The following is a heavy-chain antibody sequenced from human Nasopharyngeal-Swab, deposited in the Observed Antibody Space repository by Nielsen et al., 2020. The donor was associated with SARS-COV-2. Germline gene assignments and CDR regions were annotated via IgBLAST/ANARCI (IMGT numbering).Heavy chain of an antibody. D-gene: IGHD6-13*01. J-gene: IGHJ4*02. CDR3: ARQSSSWYRIREDKYYFDY. V-gene: IGHV4-39*01. CDR1: GGSITSSRHR. Sequence: SETLSLTCTVSGGSITSSRHRWGWIRQPPGKGLEWIGQILVNRYTEYHPSVRGRITVYADTSENSFSLRLSSVTAADTAVYYCARQSSSWYRIREDKYYFDYWGQGTLVTVSS. CDR2: ILVNRYT.